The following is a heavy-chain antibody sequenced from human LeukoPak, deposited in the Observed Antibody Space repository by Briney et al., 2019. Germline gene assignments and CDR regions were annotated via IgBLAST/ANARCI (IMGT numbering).Heavy chain of an antibody. J-gene: IGHJ6*03. CDR3: ARSHAVDFWSGHDYYYYMDV. D-gene: IGHD3-3*01. V-gene: IGHV1-69*13. CDR2: IIPIFGTA. Sequence: ASVKVSCKASGGTFSSYAISWVRQAPGQGLEWMGGIIPIFGTANYAQKFQGRVTITADESTSTAYMELSSLRSEDTPVYYCARSHAVDFWSGHDYYYYMDVWGKGTTVTVSS. CDR1: GGTFSSYA.